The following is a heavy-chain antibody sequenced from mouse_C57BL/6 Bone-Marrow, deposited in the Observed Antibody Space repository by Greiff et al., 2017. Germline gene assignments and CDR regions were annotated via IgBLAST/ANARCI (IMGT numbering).Heavy chain of an antibody. CDR2: FYPGSGSI. CDR3: ARHEDLYYYGSSPAWFAY. Sequence: VQLQQSGAELVKPGASVKLSCKASGYTFTEYTIHWVKQRSGQGLEWIGWFYPGSGSIKYNEKFKDKATLTADKSSSTVYMGLSRLTSEDSAVYCCARHEDLYYYGSSPAWFAYWGQGTLVTVSA. CDR1: GYTFTEYT. J-gene: IGHJ3*01. D-gene: IGHD1-1*01. V-gene: IGHV1-62-2*01.